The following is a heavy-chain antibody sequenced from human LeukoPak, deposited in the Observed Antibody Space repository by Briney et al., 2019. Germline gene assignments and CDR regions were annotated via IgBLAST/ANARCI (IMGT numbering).Heavy chain of an antibody. CDR3: AKAHIGSGSVYYFDY. D-gene: IGHD3-10*01. CDR2: ITGTGGST. Sequence: GASLRLSCTASGFTFSSYAIGSVRQAPGKGLEWCSIITGTGGSTYYADSVKGRFTISRDNPENTLSLQMNSLRAADTAVYYCAKAHIGSGSVYYFDYWGQGTLVTVSS. V-gene: IGHV3-23*01. J-gene: IGHJ4*02. CDR1: GFTFSSYA.